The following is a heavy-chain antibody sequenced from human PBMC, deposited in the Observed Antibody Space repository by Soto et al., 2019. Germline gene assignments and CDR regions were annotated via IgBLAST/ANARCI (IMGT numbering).Heavy chain of an antibody. CDR3: ARGGSLWFGELSAYYYGMDV. V-gene: IGHV1-58*01. Sequence: SVKVSCKASGFTFTSSAVQWVRQARGQRLEWIGWIVVGSGNTNYAQKFQERVTITRDTSISTAYMELSRLRSDDTAVYYCARGGSLWFGELSAYYYGMDVWG. D-gene: IGHD3-10*01. J-gene: IGHJ6*02. CDR1: GFTFTSSA. CDR2: IVVGSGNT.